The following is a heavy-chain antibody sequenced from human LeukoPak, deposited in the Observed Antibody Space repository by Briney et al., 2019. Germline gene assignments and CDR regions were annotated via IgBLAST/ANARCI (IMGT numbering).Heavy chain of an antibody. CDR2: IYYSGST. V-gene: IGHV4-39*01. CDR1: GGSIISSSYY. Sequence: SETLSLTCTVSGGSIISSSYYWGWIRQPPGKGLEWIGSIYYSGSTYYDPSLKSRVTISVDTSKNQFSLKLSSVTAADTAVYYCARHPTTVVTRVPDYWGQGTLVTISS. D-gene: IGHD4-23*01. CDR3: ARHPTTVVTRVPDY. J-gene: IGHJ4*02.